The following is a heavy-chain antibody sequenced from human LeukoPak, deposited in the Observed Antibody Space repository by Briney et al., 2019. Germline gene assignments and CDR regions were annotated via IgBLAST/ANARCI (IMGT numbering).Heavy chain of an antibody. CDR2: INPDSGDT. J-gene: IGHJ4*02. CDR3: VSGKPAVYSFDY. D-gene: IGHD1-14*01. V-gene: IGHV1-2*02. Sequence: ASMKVSCKASGYSFTAYYIHWVRQAPGQGLEWMAWINPDSGDTHYAQKLQGRVTLTRDTSISTVYIELSRLRSDDTAVYFCVSGKPAVYSFDYWGQGTLVTVSS. CDR1: GYSFTAYY.